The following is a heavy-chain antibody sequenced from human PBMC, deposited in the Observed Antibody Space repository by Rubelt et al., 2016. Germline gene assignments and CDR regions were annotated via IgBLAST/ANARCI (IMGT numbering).Heavy chain of an antibody. V-gene: IGHV1-46*01. Sequence: QVQLVQSGSELKKPGASVKVSCKASGYTFTSYYMHWVRQAPGQGLEWMGIINPSGCSTSYAQTFQGRVTMTRDTSTSTVYMELSSLRSEDTAVYYCAREQETTVTIEGVLGYWGQGTLVTVSS. CDR3: AREQETTVTIEGVLGY. D-gene: IGHD4-17*01. CDR2: INPSGCST. J-gene: IGHJ4*02. CDR1: GYTFTSYY.